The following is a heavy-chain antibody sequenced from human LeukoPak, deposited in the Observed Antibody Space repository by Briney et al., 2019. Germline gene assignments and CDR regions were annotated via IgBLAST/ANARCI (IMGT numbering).Heavy chain of an antibody. Sequence: GGSLRLSCVASGITFSSYSMNWVRQAPGKGLEWVSYISSFSGTINYADSVKGRFTISRDNAENTLYLQMNNLRPDDTAFYFCVKEGVEYSYSYGDYWGQGTLVTVSS. CDR2: ISSFSGTI. J-gene: IGHJ4*02. CDR3: VKEGVEYSYSYGDY. D-gene: IGHD3-16*01. CDR1: GITFSSYS. V-gene: IGHV3-48*01.